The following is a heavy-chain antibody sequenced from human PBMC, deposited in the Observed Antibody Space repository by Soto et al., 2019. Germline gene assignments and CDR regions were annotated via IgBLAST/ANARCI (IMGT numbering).Heavy chain of an antibody. CDR1: GGSISSDY. D-gene: IGHD5-18*01. J-gene: IGHJ4*02. Sequence: SETLSLTCTVSGGSISSDYWTWIRQPPGERLEWIGYIYYNGNTNYNSSLKSRVTISIDTSKNQFSLKLNSVTAADTAVYYCAGGYNYGYLGYWGQGTLVTVSS. CDR3: AGGYNYGYLGY. V-gene: IGHV4-59*01. CDR2: IYYNGNT.